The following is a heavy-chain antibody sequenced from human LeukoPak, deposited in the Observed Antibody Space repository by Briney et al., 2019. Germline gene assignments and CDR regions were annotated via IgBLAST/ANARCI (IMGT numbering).Heavy chain of an antibody. CDR2: VFHSGST. D-gene: IGHD3-22*01. CDR1: GGSISSYY. Sequence: SETLSLTCTVSGGSISSYYWSWIRQPPGKGLEWIGYVFHSGSTNYNPSLKSRVTISVDTSKNQFSLKLTSVTAADAAVYYCARDSSGYYRIDYWGQGTLVTVSS. CDR3: ARDSSGYYRIDY. J-gene: IGHJ4*02. V-gene: IGHV4-59*08.